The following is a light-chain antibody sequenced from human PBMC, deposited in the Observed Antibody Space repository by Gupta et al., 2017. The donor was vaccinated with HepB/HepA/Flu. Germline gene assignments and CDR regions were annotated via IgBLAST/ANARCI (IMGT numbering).Light chain of an antibody. V-gene: IGLV1-44*01. CDR1: SSNIGTNT. Sequence: QSVLLQPPSASGTPGQRVTISCSGSSSNIGTNTVHWYRQLPGTAPQLLIYSNGHRPSGVPDRFSGSKSGTSASLAISGRQSEDEADYRCAAWDDSLNGYWVFGGGTKLTVL. CDR3: AAWDDSLNGYWV. CDR2: SNG. J-gene: IGLJ3*02.